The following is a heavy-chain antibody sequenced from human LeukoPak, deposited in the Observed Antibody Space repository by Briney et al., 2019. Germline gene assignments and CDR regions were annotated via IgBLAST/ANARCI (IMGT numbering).Heavy chain of an antibody. CDR3: ARPEATVGGYCDL. CDR1: GGSISSTTYY. Sequence: SETLSLTCTVSGGSISSTTYYWGWVRQPPGKGLEWIGSIYYSGSTYYNPSLKSRVTISVDTSKNQFSLKLSSVTAADTAVYYCARPEATVGGYCDLWGRGTLVTVSS. D-gene: IGHD4-23*01. J-gene: IGHJ2*01. V-gene: IGHV4-39*01. CDR2: IYYSGST.